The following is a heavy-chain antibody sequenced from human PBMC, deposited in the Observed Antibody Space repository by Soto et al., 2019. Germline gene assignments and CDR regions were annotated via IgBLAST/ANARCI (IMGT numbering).Heavy chain of an antibody. CDR3: AKDGSYSSSFYPTDYYYYGMDV. CDR1: GFTFSSYG. Sequence: GGSLRLSCAASGFTFSSYGMHWVRQAPGKGLEWVAVISYDGSNKYYADSVKGRFTISRDNSKNTLYLQMNSLRAEDTAVYYCAKDGSYSSSFYPTDYYYYGMDVWGQGTTVTVSS. J-gene: IGHJ6*02. V-gene: IGHV3-30*18. CDR2: ISYDGSNK. D-gene: IGHD6-6*01.